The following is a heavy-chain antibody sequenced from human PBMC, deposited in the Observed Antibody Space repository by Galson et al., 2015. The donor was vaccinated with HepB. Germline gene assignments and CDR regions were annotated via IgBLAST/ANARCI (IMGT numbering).Heavy chain of an antibody. V-gene: IGHV3-7*03. CDR3: ARESITMIVVPYYYGMDV. CDR2: IKQDGSEK. J-gene: IGHJ6*02. CDR1: GFTFSSYW. Sequence: SLRLSCAASGFTFSSYWMSWVRQAPGKGLEWVANIKQDGSEKYYVDSVKGRFTISRDNAKNSLYLQMNSLRAEDTAVYYCARESITMIVVPYYYGMDVWGQGTTVTVSS. D-gene: IGHD3-22*01.